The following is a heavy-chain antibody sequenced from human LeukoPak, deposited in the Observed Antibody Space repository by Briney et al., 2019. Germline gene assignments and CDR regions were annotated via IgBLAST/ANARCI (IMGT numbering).Heavy chain of an antibody. D-gene: IGHD3-16*02. CDR1: GYSISSGYY. CDR2: IYHSGST. CDR3: AKDYVWGSYRYTSFDY. Sequence: PSETLSLTCTVSGYSISSGYYWGWIRQPPGKGLEWIGSIYHSGSTYYNPSLKSRVTISVDTSKNQFSLKLSSVTAADTAVYYCAKDYVWGSYRYTSFDYWGQGTLVTVSS. V-gene: IGHV4-38-2*02. J-gene: IGHJ4*02.